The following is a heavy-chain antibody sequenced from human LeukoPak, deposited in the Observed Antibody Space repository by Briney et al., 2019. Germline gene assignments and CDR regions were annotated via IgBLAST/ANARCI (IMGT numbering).Heavy chain of an antibody. V-gene: IGHV3-23*01. CDR1: GFTFTSYA. D-gene: IGHD6-13*01. Sequence: PGGSLRLSSAASGFTFTSYAMSWVRQAPGKGLEWVSGISGSGGSTSYADSVKGRFTISRDNSKNTLYLQMNSLRAEDTAVYYCAKAQGSSRWYYFDYWGQGTLVTVSS. CDR3: AKAQGSSRWYYFDY. CDR2: ISGSGGST. J-gene: IGHJ4*02.